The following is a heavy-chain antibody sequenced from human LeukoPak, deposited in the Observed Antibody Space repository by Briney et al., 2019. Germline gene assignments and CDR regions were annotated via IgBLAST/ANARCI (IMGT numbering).Heavy chain of an antibody. CDR3: ARGLPMDV. V-gene: IGHV4-59*11. J-gene: IGHJ6*03. Sequence: SETLSLTCSVSGDSITSPISSHYWSWIRQPPGKGLVWIAYIYYTGGTNYNPSLKSRLTISRDTSRNQFFLKVNSVTAADTAVYYCARGLPMDVWGKGTSVTVSS. CDR2: IYYTGGT. CDR1: GDSITSPISSHY.